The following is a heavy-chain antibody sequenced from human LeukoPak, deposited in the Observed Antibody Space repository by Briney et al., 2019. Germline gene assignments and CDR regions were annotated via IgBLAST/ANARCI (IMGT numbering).Heavy chain of an antibody. J-gene: IGHJ4*02. Sequence: PSETLSLTCTVSGGSINSHNWIWSRQSPGKGLEWIGDIYCSGSTKYNPSLKSRVTISVDTPKNDLSLRLTSVLAADTAIYYCVRRDNTGWNYFDCWGQGILVTVSS. CDR3: VRRDNTGWNYFDC. CDR2: IYCSGST. D-gene: IGHD6-19*01. CDR1: GGSINSHN. V-gene: IGHV4-59*08.